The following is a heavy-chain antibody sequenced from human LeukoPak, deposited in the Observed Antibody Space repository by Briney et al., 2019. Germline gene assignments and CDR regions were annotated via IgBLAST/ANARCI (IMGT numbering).Heavy chain of an antibody. J-gene: IGHJ6*02. CDR3: ARFELVGLDYYHYGMDV. Sequence: SETLSLTCAVYGGSFSGYYWSWIRQPPGKGLEWIGEINHSGSTNYNPSLKSRVTISVDTSKNQFSLNLSSVTAADTAVYYCARFELVGLDYYHYGMDVWAQGTTVTVSS. D-gene: IGHD1-26*01. V-gene: IGHV4-34*01. CDR1: GGSFSGYY. CDR2: INHSGST.